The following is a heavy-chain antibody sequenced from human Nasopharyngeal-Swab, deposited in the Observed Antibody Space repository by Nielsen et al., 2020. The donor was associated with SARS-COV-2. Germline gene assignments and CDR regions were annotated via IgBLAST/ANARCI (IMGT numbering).Heavy chain of an antibody. J-gene: IGHJ4*02. CDR3: AREGPGPPMTTVTPYFDY. CDR2: IIPIGGIA. Sequence: WARQAPGQGLEWMGRIIPIGGIANNAQKFQGRVTITADKSTSTAYMELTSLRSEDTAVYYCAREGPGPPMTTVTPYFDYWGQGTLVTVSS. V-gene: IGHV1-69*04. D-gene: IGHD4-11*01.